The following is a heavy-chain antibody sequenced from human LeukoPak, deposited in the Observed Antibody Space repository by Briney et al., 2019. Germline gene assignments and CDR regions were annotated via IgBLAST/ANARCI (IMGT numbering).Heavy chain of an antibody. Sequence: SETLSLTCTVSGDSISSYYWNWIRQPAGKGLEWIGRIYASGYTEYNPSLQTRVTMSVDTSKNVFSLKVDTVTAADTAVYFCARNHIVTGTYFDSWGQGILVTVSS. V-gene: IGHV4-4*07. J-gene: IGHJ4*02. CDR1: GDSISSYY. CDR2: IYASGYT. D-gene: IGHD3-10*01. CDR3: ARNHIVTGTYFDS.